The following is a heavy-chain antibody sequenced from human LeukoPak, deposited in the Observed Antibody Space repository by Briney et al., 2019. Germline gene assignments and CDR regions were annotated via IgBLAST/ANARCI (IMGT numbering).Heavy chain of an antibody. J-gene: IGHJ4*02. CDR1: GFTFSSFW. V-gene: IGHV3-74*01. CDR3: ARDYSGSYGLDY. CDR2: INSDGSST. D-gene: IGHD1-26*01. Sequence: GGSLRLSCAASGFTFSSFWMHWVRQAPGKGLVWVSRINSDGSSTSYADSVKGRFTISRDNAKNTLYLQMNSLRAEDTAVYYCARDYSGSYGLDYWGQGTLVTVSS.